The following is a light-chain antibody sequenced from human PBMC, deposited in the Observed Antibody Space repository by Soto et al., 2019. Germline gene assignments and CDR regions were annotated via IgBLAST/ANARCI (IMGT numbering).Light chain of an antibody. CDR3: QQYGSSPWT. J-gene: IGKJ1*01. V-gene: IGKV3-15*01. Sequence: EILMTQSPATLSVSPGERATLSCRAGQSVDSNLACYQQKPGQAPRLLIYGASTRATGISARFSGSGSGTDFTLTISRLEPEDFAVYYCQQYGSSPWTFGQGTKVDIK. CDR2: GAS. CDR1: QSVDSN.